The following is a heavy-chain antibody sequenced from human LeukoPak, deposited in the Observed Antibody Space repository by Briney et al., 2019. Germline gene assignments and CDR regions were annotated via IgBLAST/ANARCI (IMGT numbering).Heavy chain of an antibody. Sequence: PSETLSLTCAVSGGSISSGGYSWSWIRQPPGKGLEWIGYIYHSGSTYYNPSLKSRVTISVDRSKNQFSLKLSSVTAAGTAVYYCARADQYYFDYWGQGTLVTVSS. CDR2: IYHSGST. CDR3: ARADQYYFDY. V-gene: IGHV4-30-2*01. J-gene: IGHJ4*02. CDR1: GGSISSGGYS.